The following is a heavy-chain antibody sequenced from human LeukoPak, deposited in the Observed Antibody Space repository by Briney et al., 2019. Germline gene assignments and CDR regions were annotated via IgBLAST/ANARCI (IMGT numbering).Heavy chain of an antibody. J-gene: IGHJ3*02. V-gene: IGHV3-7*01. CDR3: ATYRYSSSSDAFDI. CDR2: IKQDGSEK. D-gene: IGHD6-6*01. CDR1: GFTFSSYW. Sequence: GGSLRLSCAASGFTFSSYWMSWVRQAPGEGLEWVANIKQDGSEKYYVDSVEGRFTISRDNAKNSLYLQMNSLRAEDTAVYYCATYRYSSSSDAFDIWGQGTMVTVSS.